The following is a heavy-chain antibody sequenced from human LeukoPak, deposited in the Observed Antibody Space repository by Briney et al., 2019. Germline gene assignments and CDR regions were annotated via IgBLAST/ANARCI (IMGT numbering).Heavy chain of an antibody. Sequence: GGSLRLSCAASGFTVSSNYMSWVRQAPGKGLEWVSVIYSGGSTYYADSVKGRFTISRDNAKNSLYLQMNSLRAEDTAVYYCARDKDDPWGIVVVTPDYWGQGTLVTVSS. V-gene: IGHV3-66*01. D-gene: IGHD3-22*01. CDR2: IYSGGST. J-gene: IGHJ4*02. CDR3: ARDKDDPWGIVVVTPDY. CDR1: GFTVSSNY.